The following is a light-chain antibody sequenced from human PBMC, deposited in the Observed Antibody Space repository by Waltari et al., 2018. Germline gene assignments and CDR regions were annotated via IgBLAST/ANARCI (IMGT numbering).Light chain of an antibody. CDR3: ATWDSNLNAWL. V-gene: IGLV1-44*01. Sequence: QSILTQSHSASGTPGQRVPISRSGSSYNLGTNSVNWYQHVPGAAPRLLLYSNSLRPAGVPDRFSGSKSGTSASLAISGLQSEDEAVYYCATWDSNLNAWLFGGGTKVTVL. CDR1: SYNLGTNS. CDR2: SNS. J-gene: IGLJ2*01.